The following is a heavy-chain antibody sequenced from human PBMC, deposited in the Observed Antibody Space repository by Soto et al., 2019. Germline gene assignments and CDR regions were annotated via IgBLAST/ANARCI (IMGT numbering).Heavy chain of an antibody. D-gene: IGHD6-13*01. CDR2: IYYSGST. Sequence: SETLSLTCTVSGGSISSGGYYWSWIRQHPGKGLEWIGYIYYSGSTYYNPSLKSRVTISVDTSKNQFSLKLSSVTAADTAVYYCARLGAAAGTDYWGQGTLVTVSS. CDR1: GGSISSGGYY. J-gene: IGHJ4*02. CDR3: ARLGAAAGTDY. V-gene: IGHV4-31*03.